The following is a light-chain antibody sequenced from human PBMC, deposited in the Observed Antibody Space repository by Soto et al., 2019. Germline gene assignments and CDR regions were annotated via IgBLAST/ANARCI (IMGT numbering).Light chain of an antibody. CDR3: LQYYNWPRT. Sequence: EIVMTQSPATLSVSPGERATVSCRASQSVRSTLAWYQHKPGQAPRLLIYSSSTRATGVPARFSGSGSGTDFTLTISSLQSEDFAVYYCLQYYNWPRTFGQGTRVEIK. V-gene: IGKV3-15*01. J-gene: IGKJ1*01. CDR1: QSVRST. CDR2: SSS.